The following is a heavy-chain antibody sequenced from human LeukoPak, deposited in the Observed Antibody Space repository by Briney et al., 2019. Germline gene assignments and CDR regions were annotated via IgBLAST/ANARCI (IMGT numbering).Heavy chain of an antibody. Sequence: PGGSLRLSCAASGNYWMHWVRQAPGKGLVWVSHINSDGSWTSYADSVKGRFTISKDNAKNTVYLQMNSLRAEDTAVYYCARDYASVPAAIWGNWFDPWGQGTLVTVSS. CDR1: GNYW. D-gene: IGHD2-2*01. J-gene: IGHJ5*02. CDR2: INSDGSWT. V-gene: IGHV3-74*01. CDR3: ARDYASVPAAIWGNWFDP.